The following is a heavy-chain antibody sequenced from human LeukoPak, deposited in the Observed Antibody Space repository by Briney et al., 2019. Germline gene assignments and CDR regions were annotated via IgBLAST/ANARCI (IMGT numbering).Heavy chain of an antibody. Sequence: GGSLRLSCAASGFTFDDYGMAWVRQVPGKGLEWIAEINWIGDTTRYGDSVKGRFTISRDNAKNSLDLQINSLRVEDTAFYYCATNPPGRTYLQDWGQGTLVTVSP. V-gene: IGHV3-20*04. J-gene: IGHJ1*01. CDR1: GFTFDDYG. CDR3: ATNPPGRTYLQD. CDR2: INWIGDTT. D-gene: IGHD1-1*01.